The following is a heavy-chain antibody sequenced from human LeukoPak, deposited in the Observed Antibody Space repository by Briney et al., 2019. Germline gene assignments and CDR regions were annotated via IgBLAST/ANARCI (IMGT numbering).Heavy chain of an antibody. J-gene: IGHJ4*02. V-gene: IGHV4-39*02. CDR3: AREVIVVVPAAIRWYDY. CDR2: ICYSGST. Sequence: SETLSLTCTVSGGSISSSSYYWGWIRQPPGKGLEWVGSICYSGSTYYNPSLKSRVTISVDTAKNQFSLKLSSVTAADTAVYYCAREVIVVVPAAIRWYDYWGQGTLVTVSS. D-gene: IGHD2-2*01. CDR1: GGSISSSSYY.